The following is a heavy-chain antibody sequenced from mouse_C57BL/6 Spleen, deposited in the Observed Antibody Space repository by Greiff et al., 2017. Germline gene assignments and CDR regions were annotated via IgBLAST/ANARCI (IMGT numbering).Heavy chain of an antibody. J-gene: IGHJ2*01. CDR1: GFTFSSYA. V-gene: IGHV5-4*01. D-gene: IGHD2-4*01. CDR3: ARDFGDYLFDN. CDR2: ISDGGSYT. Sequence: EVQLVESGGGLVKPGGSLKLSCAASGFTFSSYAMSWVRQTPEKRLEWVATISDGGSYTYYPDNVKGRFTISRDNAKNNLYLQMSHLKSEDTAMYYCARDFGDYLFDNWGQGTTLTVSS.